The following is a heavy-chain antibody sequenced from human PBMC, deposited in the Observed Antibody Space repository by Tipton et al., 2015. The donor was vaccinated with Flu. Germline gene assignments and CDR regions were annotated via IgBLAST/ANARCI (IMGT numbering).Heavy chain of an antibody. CDR2: IYYSGST. CDR1: RGSISSYY. J-gene: IGHJ6*02. V-gene: IGHV4-59*01. D-gene: IGHD3-22*01. CDR3: ARERYYYDSSGYYGPRRTYYYYGMDV. Sequence: LRLSCTVSRGSISSYYWSWIRQPPGKGLEWIGYIYYSGSTNYNPSLKSRVTISVDTSKNQFSLKLSSVTAADTAVYYCARERYYYDSSGYYGPRRTYYYYGMDVWGQGTTVTVSS.